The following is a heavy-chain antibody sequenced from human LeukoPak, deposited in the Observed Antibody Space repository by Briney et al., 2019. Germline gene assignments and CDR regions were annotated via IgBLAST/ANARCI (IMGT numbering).Heavy chain of an antibody. J-gene: IGHJ6*03. CDR1: GGSISSYY. Sequence: ASETLSLTCTVSGGSISSYYWSWIRQPPGKGLEWIGYIYYSGSTNYDPSLKSRVTISVDTSKNQFSLKLSSVTAADTAVYYCAGTYYGFWSGYYPHYYYYMDVWGKGTTVTVSS. V-gene: IGHV4-59*01. D-gene: IGHD3-3*01. CDR3: AGTYYGFWSGYYPHYYYYMDV. CDR2: IYYSGST.